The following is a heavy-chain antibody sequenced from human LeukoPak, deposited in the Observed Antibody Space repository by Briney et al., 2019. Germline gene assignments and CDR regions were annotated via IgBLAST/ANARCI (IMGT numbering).Heavy chain of an antibody. Sequence: GRSLRLSCAASGFTFDDYAMHWVRQAPGKGLEWVSGISWNSGSIGYADSVKGRFTISRDNAKNSLYLQMNSLRAEDTALYYCAKDMVAVAGREYYFDYWGQGTLVTVSS. J-gene: IGHJ4*02. CDR1: GFTFDDYA. D-gene: IGHD6-19*01. V-gene: IGHV3-9*01. CDR2: ISWNSGSI. CDR3: AKDMVAVAGREYYFDY.